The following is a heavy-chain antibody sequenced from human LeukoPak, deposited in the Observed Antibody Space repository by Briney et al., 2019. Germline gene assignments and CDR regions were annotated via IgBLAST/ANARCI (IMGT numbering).Heavy chain of an antibody. CDR1: GGPIRSYQ. CDR2: IYYSGST. J-gene: IGHJ2*01. Sequence: PSETLSLTCTVSGGPIRSYQWSWIRQPPEKGLEWIGYIYYSGSTNFNPSPKSRVTMSVDTSKNQCSLNLSSVTAADTAVYYCARDLGGNQRYRYFHLWGPGTLVTVSS. V-gene: IGHV4-59*12. CDR3: ARDLGGNQRYRYFHL. D-gene: IGHD1-14*01.